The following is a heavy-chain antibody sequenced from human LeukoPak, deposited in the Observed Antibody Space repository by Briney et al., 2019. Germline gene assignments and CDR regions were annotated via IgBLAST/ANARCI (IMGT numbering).Heavy chain of an antibody. J-gene: IGHJ4*02. CDR3: ASCSGGSCYSGRIDY. D-gene: IGHD2-15*01. Sequence: GGSLRLSCAASGFTFNSYSINWVPQAPGKGLEWVTSISSSSSHTCYAESVKGRFTISRDNAKNSLYLQMNSLRAEDTAVYYCASCSGGSCYSGRIDYWGQGTLVTVS. V-gene: IGHV3-21*01. CDR1: GFTFNSYS. CDR2: ISSSSSHT.